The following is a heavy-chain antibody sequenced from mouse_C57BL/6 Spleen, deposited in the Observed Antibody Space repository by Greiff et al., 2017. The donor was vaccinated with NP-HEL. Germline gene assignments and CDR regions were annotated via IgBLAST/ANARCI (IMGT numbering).Heavy chain of an antibody. CDR2: MDPEDGET. D-gene: IGHD2-3*01. CDR3: ADGYFDY. Sequence: VQLQQSGAELVKPGASVKLSCPAPGFNIKDYYMHWVKQRTEKGLEWIGRMDPEDGETKYAPNFQGKATITADTSSNTAYLQLSSLTSEDTADYYCADGYFDYWGQGTTLTVSS. CDR1: GFNIKDYY. J-gene: IGHJ2*01. V-gene: IGHV14-2*01.